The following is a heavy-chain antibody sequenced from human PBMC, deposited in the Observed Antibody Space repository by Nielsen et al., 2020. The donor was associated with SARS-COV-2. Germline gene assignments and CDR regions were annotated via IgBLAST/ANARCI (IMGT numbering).Heavy chain of an antibody. J-gene: IGHJ6*02. D-gene: IGHD3-10*01. V-gene: IGHV4-30-4*01. CDR2: IFYRGRP. CDR3: VRDHVQLWFGGSGSNSYYSGLDV. CDR1: GGSISSNDYY. Sequence: SATLSLTCTVSGGSISSNDYYWNWIRQPPGKGLEWIGHIFYRGRPYYRPSLKSRLSISMDTSKNQFSLRLTTVTAADTAVYYCVRDHVQLWFGGSGSNSYYSGLDVWGQGTTVTVSS.